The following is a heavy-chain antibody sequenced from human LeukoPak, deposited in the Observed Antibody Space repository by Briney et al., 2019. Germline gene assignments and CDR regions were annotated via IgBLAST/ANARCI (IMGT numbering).Heavy chain of an antibody. CDR3: AKGYSSSWYDLGPYYYYGMDV. CDR1: GFTVSSDY. Sequence: GGSLRLSCAASGFTVSSDYMSWVRQAPGKGLEWVSVIYSGGSTYYADSVKGRFTISRHNSKNTLYLQMNSLRAEDTAVYYCAKGYSSSWYDLGPYYYYGMDVWGQGTTVTVPS. V-gene: IGHV3-53*04. J-gene: IGHJ6*02. D-gene: IGHD6-13*01. CDR2: IYSGGST.